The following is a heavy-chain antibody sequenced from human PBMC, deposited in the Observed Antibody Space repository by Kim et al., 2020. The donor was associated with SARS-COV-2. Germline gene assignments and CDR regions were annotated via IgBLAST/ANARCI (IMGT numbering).Heavy chain of an antibody. CDR3: ARVAFGRFDP. V-gene: IGHV4-59*01. CDR2: ISYTGST. CDR1: GDSISRYY. Sequence: SETLSLTCTVSGDSISRYYWSWIRQTPGKGLEWIGDISYTGSTYYNTSLRSRVTISVDTSKNHFSLMLNSVTAADTALYYCARVAFGRFDPWGQGTLVTVSS. J-gene: IGHJ5*02. D-gene: IGHD3-16*01.